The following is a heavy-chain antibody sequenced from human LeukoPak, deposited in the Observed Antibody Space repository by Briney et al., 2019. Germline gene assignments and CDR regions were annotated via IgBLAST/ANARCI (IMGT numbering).Heavy chain of an antibody. Sequence: ASVKVSCKASGYTFTSYGISWVRQAPGQGLEWMGWISAYNGNTNCAQKLQGRVTMTTDTSTSTAYMELRSLRSDDTAVYYCARVRGIAAAVGRIDYWGQGTLVTVSS. D-gene: IGHD6-13*01. V-gene: IGHV1-18*01. CDR3: ARVRGIAAAVGRIDY. CDR1: GYTFTSYG. CDR2: ISAYNGNT. J-gene: IGHJ4*02.